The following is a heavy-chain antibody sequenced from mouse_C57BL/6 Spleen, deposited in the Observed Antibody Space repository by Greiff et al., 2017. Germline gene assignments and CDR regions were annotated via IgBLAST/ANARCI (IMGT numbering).Heavy chain of an antibody. J-gene: IGHJ1*03. CDR3: ARTGGNYGDWYFDV. CDR2: IWSGGST. V-gene: IGHV2-2*01. D-gene: IGHD2-1*01. Sequence: QVQLKQSGPGLVQPSQSLSITCTVSGFSLTSYGVHWVRQSPGKGLEWLGVIWSGGSTAYNAAFISSLSISKDNSKSQVFFKMNSLQADDTAIYYCARTGGNYGDWYFDVWGTGTTVTVSS. CDR1: GFSLTSYG.